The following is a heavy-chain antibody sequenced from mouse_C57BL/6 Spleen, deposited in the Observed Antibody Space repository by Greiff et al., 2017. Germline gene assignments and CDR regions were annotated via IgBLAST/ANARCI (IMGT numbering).Heavy chain of an antibody. CDR1: GYSITSGYD. CDR2: ISYSGST. J-gene: IGHJ4*01. CDR3: ARAWYDEAMDY. V-gene: IGHV3-1*01. Sequence: EVQLQESGPGMVKPSQSLSLTCTVTGYSITSGYDWHWIRHFPGNKLEWMGYISYSGSTNYNPSLKSRISITHDTSKNHFFLKLNSVTTEDTATYYCARAWYDEAMDYWGQGTSVTVSS. D-gene: IGHD2-14*01.